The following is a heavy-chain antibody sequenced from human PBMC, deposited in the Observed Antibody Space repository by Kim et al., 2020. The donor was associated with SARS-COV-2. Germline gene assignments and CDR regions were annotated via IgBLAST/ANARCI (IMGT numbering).Heavy chain of an antibody. V-gene: IGHV4-31*02. J-gene: IGHJ4*02. Sequence: SETLSLTCTVSGGSVSSGAYCWSWISQKTKKGLEWIGYIYYSGSTYYNPSLKSRVTMSLDTSKNQFSLKLSSMTAADTAVYYCARDFHGDFDYWGQGTLVTVSS. CDR3: ARDFHGDFDY. CDR2: IYYSGST. CDR1: GGSVSSGAYC.